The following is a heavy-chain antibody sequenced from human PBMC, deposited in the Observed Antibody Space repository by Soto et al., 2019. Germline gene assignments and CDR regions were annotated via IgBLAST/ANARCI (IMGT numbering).Heavy chain of an antibody. CDR1: GFTFSSDA. V-gene: IGHV3-64*01. Sequence: EVQLVESGGCLVQPGGSLRLSCAASGFTFSSDAIHWVRQAPRKGLEYVSGISNNGGSTYYANSVKGRFTISRDNSKNTLYLQMGSLREQDMAVYYCARSDNWSYDYWGQGTLVTVSS. D-gene: IGHD1-1*01. J-gene: IGHJ4*02. CDR3: ARSDNWSYDY. CDR2: ISNNGGST.